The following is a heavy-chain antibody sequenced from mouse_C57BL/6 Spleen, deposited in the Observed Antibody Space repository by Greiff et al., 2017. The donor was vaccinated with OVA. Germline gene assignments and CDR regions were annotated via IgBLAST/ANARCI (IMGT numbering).Heavy chain of an antibody. CDR1: GFSLTSYG. J-gene: IGHJ3*01. CDR3: AREGNWAPFAY. V-gene: IGHV2-2*01. Sequence: QVQLMESGPGLVQPSQSLSITCTVSGFSLTSYGVHWVRQSPGKGLEWLGVLWSGGSTDYNAAIISRLSISKDNSKSQVFFKMNSLQADDTAIYYFAREGNWAPFAYWGQVTLVTVSA. D-gene: IGHD4-1*01. CDR2: LWSGGST.